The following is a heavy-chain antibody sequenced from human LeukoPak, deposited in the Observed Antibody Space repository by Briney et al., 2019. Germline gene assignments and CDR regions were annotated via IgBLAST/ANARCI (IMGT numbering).Heavy chain of an antibody. Sequence: ASVKVSCKASGGTFSSYAISWVRQAPGQGLEWMGGIIPIFGTANYAQKFQGRVTITADESTSTAYMELSSLRSEDTAVYYCARVRPPNSPISGVSIAARKGWFDPWGQGTLVTVSS. CDR3: ARVRPPNSPISGVSIAARKGWFDP. CDR2: IIPIFGTA. V-gene: IGHV1-69*13. CDR1: GGTFSSYA. D-gene: IGHD6-6*01. J-gene: IGHJ5*02.